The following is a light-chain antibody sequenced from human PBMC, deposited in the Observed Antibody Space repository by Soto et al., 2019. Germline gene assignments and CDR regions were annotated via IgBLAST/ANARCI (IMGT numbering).Light chain of an antibody. J-gene: IGLJ1*01. CDR1: SSNIGAGYD. V-gene: IGLV1-40*01. CDR2: EAN. CDR3: SSYAGNDNYV. Sequence: QSVLTQPPSVSGAPGQRVTISCTGSSSNIGAGYDVHWYQQHPGTAPKLIIYEANERPSGVPDRFSGSKSGNTASLTVSGLQAEDEADYYCSSYAGNDNYVFGTGTKVTVL.